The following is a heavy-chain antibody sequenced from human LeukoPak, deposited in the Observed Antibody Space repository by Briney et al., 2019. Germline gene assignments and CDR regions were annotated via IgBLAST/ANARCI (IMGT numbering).Heavy chain of an antibody. V-gene: IGHV3-21*01. D-gene: IGHD5-18*01. J-gene: IGHJ4*02. CDR2: ISSASTYI. Sequence: PGGSLRLSCAASGFTFSSYSMNWVRQAPGKGLEWVSSISSASTYIYYADSVKGRFTISRDNAKNSLYQQMNSLRAEDTAMYYCARLVWDTTMADGDIDSWGQGTLLIVSS. CDR1: GFTFSSYS. CDR3: ARLVWDTTMADGDIDS.